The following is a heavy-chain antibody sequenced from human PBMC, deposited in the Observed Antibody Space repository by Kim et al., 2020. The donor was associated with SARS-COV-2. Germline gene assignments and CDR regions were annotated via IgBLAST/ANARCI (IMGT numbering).Heavy chain of an antibody. Sequence: SETLSLTCAVYGGSFSGYYWSWIRQPPGKGLEWIGEINHSGSTNYNPSLKSRVTISVDTSKNQFSLKLSSVTAADTAVYYCARTELLRYFDWLLPPRAWFDPWGQGTLVTVSS. D-gene: IGHD3-9*01. J-gene: IGHJ5*02. CDR3: ARTELLRYFDWLLPPRAWFDP. CDR1: GGSFSGYY. CDR2: INHSGST. V-gene: IGHV4-34*01.